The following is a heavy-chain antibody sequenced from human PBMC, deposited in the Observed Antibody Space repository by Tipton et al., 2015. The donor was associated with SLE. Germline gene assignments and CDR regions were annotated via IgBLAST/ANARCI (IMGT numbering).Heavy chain of an antibody. J-gene: IGHJ4*02. CDR3: AREIKENGLDY. Sequence: QLVQSGGGVVQPGRSLRLSCAASGFTFSSYAMHWVRQAPGKGLEWVAVIWYDGSNDHYVDSVKGRFTISRDNSKNALFLQMNSLRAEDTAVYYCAREIKENGLDYWGQGTLVPVSS. CDR1: GFTFSSYA. CDR2: IWYDGSND. D-gene: IGHD2-8*01. V-gene: IGHV3-33*01.